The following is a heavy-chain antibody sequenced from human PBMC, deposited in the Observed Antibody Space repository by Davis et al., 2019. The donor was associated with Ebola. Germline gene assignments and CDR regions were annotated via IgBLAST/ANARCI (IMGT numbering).Heavy chain of an antibody. V-gene: IGHV3-15*01. CDR2: IKSKADGETI. CDR3: SSGVYLLLELAY. Sequence: PGGLLRLPCATSGFTFSSLWMNWVRQAQEKGLEWVARIKSKADGETIDSAAPVRGIFTIPRDDSENTVSLQMNSLKTEDTGVYYWSSGVYLLLELAYWGQGVVVTVSS. J-gene: IGHJ4*02. D-gene: IGHD1-7*01. CDR1: GFTFSSLW.